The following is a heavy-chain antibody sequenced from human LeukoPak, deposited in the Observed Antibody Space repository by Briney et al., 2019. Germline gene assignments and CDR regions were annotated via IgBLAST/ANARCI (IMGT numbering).Heavy chain of an antibody. J-gene: IGHJ5*02. CDR2: IIPIFGTA. CDR3: AREKEYSYGFPLEL. CDR1: GGTFSSYA. D-gene: IGHD5-18*01. Sequence: GASVKVSCKASGGTFSSYAISWVRQAPGQGLEWMGGIIPIFGTANYAQKFQGRVTITADESTSTAYMELSSLRSEDTAVYYCAREKEYSYGFPLELWGQGTLVTVSS. V-gene: IGHV1-69*13.